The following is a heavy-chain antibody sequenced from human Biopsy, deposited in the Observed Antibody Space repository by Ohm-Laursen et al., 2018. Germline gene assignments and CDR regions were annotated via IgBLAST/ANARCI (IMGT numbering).Heavy chain of an antibody. J-gene: IGHJ2*01. Sequence: SLRLSCAASGFIFGDYAMHWVRQAPGKGLEWVSGINWNSDNLGYADSVKGRFTISRDNAKNSLYLQMNSLRAGDTALYYCAKARVAIRYFDIWGRGTLVTVSS. CDR1: GFIFGDYA. V-gene: IGHV3-9*01. CDR2: INWNSDNL. CDR3: AKARVAIRYFDI. D-gene: IGHD2-15*01.